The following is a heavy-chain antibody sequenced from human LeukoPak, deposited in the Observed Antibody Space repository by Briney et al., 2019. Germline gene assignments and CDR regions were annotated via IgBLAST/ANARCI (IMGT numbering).Heavy chain of an antibody. D-gene: IGHD3-10*01. Sequence: GGSLRLSCAASGFTFSSYAMSWVRQAPGKGLEWVSTIGGSGRSTYYADSVKGRFTISRDNSKNTLYLEMNSLRAEDTAVYYCAKDPPSSGTTFDYWGQGTLVAVSS. CDR2: IGGSGRST. CDR1: GFTFSSYA. CDR3: AKDPPSSGTTFDY. V-gene: IGHV3-23*01. J-gene: IGHJ4*02.